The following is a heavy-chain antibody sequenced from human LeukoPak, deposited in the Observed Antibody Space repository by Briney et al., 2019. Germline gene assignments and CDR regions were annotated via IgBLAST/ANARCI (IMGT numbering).Heavy chain of an antibody. CDR3: ARAGGSLTLDY. V-gene: IGHV4-30-4*01. J-gene: IGHJ4*02. Sequence: PSETLSLTCTVSGGSISSGDYYWSWIRQPPGKGLEWIGYIYYSGSTYYNPSLKSRVTISVDTSKNQFSLKLSSVTAADTAVYYCARAGGSLTLDYWGQGTLVTVSS. CDR2: IYYSGST. CDR1: GGSISSGDYY. D-gene: IGHD2-15*01.